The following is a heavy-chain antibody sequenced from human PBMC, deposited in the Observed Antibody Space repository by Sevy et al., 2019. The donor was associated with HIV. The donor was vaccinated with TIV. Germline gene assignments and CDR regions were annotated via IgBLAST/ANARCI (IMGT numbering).Heavy chain of an antibody. CDR3: ARISDSTAYPDAFDI. Sequence: GGSLRLSCAASGFTVSSDYMSWVRQAPGKGLKCVSVIYSGGRTHYADSVKGRFTISRDNPKNTVHLQMNSLRVEDTAVYFCARISDSTAYPDAFDIWGHRTMVTVS. D-gene: IGHD3-16*01. V-gene: IGHV3-53*01. CDR1: GFTVSSDY. CDR2: IYSGGRT. J-gene: IGHJ3*02.